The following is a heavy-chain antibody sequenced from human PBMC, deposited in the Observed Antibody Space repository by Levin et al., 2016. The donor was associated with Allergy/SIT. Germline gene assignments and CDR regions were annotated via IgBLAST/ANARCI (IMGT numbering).Heavy chain of an antibody. CDR2: IIPILGIA. J-gene: IGHJ6*02. Sequence: WVRQAPGQGLEWMGRIIPILGIANYAQKFQGRVTITADKSTSTAYMELSSLRSEDTAVYYCARDLTKRYYDFWSGSLYYGMDVWGQGTTVTVSS. D-gene: IGHD3-3*01. V-gene: IGHV1-69*04. CDR3: ARDLTKRYYDFWSGSLYYGMDV.